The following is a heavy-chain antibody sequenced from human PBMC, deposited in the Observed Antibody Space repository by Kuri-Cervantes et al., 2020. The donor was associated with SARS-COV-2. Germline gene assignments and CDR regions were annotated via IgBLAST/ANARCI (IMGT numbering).Heavy chain of an antibody. CDR1: GYTLTELS. CDR3: ARDTPGIFPGIAAAHAASLAY. V-gene: IGHV1-24*01. Sequence: ASVKVSCKVSGYTLTELSMHWVRQAPGKGLEWMGGFDPEDGETIYAQKFQGRVTMTEDTSTDTAYMGLSSLRSEDTAVYYCARDTPGIFPGIAAAHAASLAYWGQGTLVTVSS. J-gene: IGHJ4*02. D-gene: IGHD6-13*01. CDR2: FDPEDGET.